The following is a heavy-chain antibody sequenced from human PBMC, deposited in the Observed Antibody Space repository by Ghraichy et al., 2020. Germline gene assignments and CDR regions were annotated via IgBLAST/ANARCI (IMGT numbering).Heavy chain of an antibody. D-gene: IGHD6-19*01. V-gene: IGHV3-13*05. CDR2: IGTAGDP. Sequence: GGSLRLSCAASGFTFSSYDMHWVRQATGKGLEWVSAIGTAGDPYYPGSVKGRFTISRENAKNSLYLQMNSLRAGDTAVYYCARKSAVAGHFDLWGRGTLVTVSS. CDR3: ARKSAVAGHFDL. J-gene: IGHJ2*01. CDR1: GFTFSSYD.